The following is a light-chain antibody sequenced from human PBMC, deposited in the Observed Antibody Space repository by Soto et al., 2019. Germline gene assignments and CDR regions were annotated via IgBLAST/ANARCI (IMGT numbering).Light chain of an antibody. Sequence: EIVLTQSPGTLSLSPGERATLSCRASQSVRTSYLAWYQQKPGQPPRLLIYGASSRATAIPDRFSGSGSGTDFTLTISRLEPEDFAVYYCHHYGSSLGTFGRGTKVEIK. CDR3: HHYGSSLGT. CDR2: GAS. J-gene: IGKJ1*01. V-gene: IGKV3-20*01. CDR1: QSVRTSY.